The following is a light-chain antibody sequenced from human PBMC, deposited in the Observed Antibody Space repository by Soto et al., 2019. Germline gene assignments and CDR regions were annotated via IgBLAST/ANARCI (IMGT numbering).Light chain of an antibody. J-gene: IGKJ5*01. CDR2: GAS. CDR3: QQYGSSRGIT. CDR1: QSITSNY. Sequence: EIVLTQSPGTLSLSPGEGVTLSCRASQSITSNYLAWYQQKPGQAPRLLISGASNRATGIPDRFSGSGSGTDFTLTISRLEPEDFAVYYCQQYGSSRGITFGQGTRLEIK. V-gene: IGKV3-20*01.